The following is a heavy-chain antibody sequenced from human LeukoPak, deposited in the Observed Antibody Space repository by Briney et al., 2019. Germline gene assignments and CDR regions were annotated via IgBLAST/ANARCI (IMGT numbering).Heavy chain of an antibody. J-gene: IGHJ5*02. V-gene: IGHV3-9*01. CDR3: AKDMGSIVGAPGS. CDR2: ISWNSGSI. D-gene: IGHD1-26*01. Sequence: GGSLRLSCAASGFTFDDYAMHWVRQAPGKGLEWVPGISWNSGSIGYADSVKGRFTISRDNAKNSLYLQMNSLRTEDTALYYCAKDMGSIVGAPGSWGQGTLVTVSS. CDR1: GFTFDDYA.